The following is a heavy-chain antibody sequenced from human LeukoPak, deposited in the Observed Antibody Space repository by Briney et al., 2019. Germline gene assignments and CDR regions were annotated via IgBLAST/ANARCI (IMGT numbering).Heavy chain of an antibody. J-gene: IGHJ4*02. V-gene: IGHV4-4*02. CDR2: IHRSGSP. CDR3: AREILGGFNPGAY. CDR1: LDSTTSNFW. D-gene: IGHD1-14*01. Sequence: SETLSLTCTVSLDSTTSNFWCWVRQPPGKSLEWIGEIHRSGSPNYNPSLQSRVTISIDRSRNQIVLELSSVTAADTAVYYCAREILGGFNPGAYWGQGTLVTVSS.